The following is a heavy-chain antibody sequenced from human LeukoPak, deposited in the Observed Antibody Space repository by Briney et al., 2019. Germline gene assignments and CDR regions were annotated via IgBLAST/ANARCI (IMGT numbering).Heavy chain of an antibody. D-gene: IGHD4-17*01. CDR3: ASTTVTTLPPTYYYYYYMDV. Sequence: PSETLSLTCTVSGGSISSYYWSWIRQPPGKGLEWIGYIYYSGSTNYNPSLKSRVTISVDTSKNQFSLRLNSVTAADTAVYCCASTTVTTLPPTYYYYYYMDVWGKGTAVTVSS. CDR1: GGSISSYY. J-gene: IGHJ6*03. CDR2: IYYSGST. V-gene: IGHV4-59*01.